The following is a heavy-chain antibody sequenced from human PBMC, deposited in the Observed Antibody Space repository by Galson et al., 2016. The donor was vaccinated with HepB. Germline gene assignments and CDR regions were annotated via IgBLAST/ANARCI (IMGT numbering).Heavy chain of an antibody. J-gene: IGHJ4*02. CDR2: IYPGDSDT. CDR1: GYSFTTYW. CDR3: ARAPKGPISRYFDY. D-gene: IGHD2/OR15-2a*01. Sequence: QPGAEVTKPGESLKISCKGSGYSFTTYWIGWVRLMPGRGLEWMGIIYPGDSDTRYSPSFQGQVSISADKSISTAYLQWSSLQASDTAMYYCARAPKGPISRYFDYWGQGTLVTVSA. V-gene: IGHV5-51*01.